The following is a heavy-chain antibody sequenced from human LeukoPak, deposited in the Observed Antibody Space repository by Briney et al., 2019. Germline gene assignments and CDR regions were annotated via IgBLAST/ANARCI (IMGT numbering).Heavy chain of an antibody. J-gene: IGHJ3*02. CDR1: GGSISSGGYY. D-gene: IGHD3-10*01. CDR2: IYYSGST. V-gene: IGHV4-31*03. CDR3: AGAQTLLWFGELFPDAFDI. Sequence: PSQTLSLTCTVSGGSISSGGYYWSWIRQHPGKGLEWIGYIYYSGSTYYNPSLKSRVTISVDTSKNQFSLKLSSVTAADTAVYYCAGAQTLLWFGELFPDAFDIWGQGTMVTVSS.